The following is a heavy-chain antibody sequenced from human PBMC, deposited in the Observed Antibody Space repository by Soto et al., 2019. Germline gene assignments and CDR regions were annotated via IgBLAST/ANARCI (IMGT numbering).Heavy chain of an antibody. CDR3: ARAREDIVFLNWFDP. J-gene: IGHJ5*02. V-gene: IGHV3-48*02. CDR2: ISSSSSTI. D-gene: IGHD2-15*01. CDR1: GFTFSSYS. Sequence: EVQLVESGGGLVQPGGSLRLSCAASGFTFSSYSMNWVRQAPGKGLEWVSYISSSSSTIYYADSVKGRFTISRDNAKNSLYLQMNSLRDEDTAVYDCARAREDIVFLNWFDPWGQGTLVTVSS.